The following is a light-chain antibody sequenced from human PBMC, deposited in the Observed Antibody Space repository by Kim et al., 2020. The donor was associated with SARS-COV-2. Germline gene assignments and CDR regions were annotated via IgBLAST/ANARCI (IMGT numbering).Light chain of an antibody. CDR1: QGIDTW. CDR2: AAS. Sequence: ASIGDRVTISCRASQGIDTWLAWYQQKPGKVPRLLIYAASILEGGVPSRFSGSGSRTDFTLTISSLQAEDFATYYCQQAYRFPRTFGQGTRLEIK. CDR3: QQAYRFPRT. V-gene: IGKV1-12*01. J-gene: IGKJ5*01.